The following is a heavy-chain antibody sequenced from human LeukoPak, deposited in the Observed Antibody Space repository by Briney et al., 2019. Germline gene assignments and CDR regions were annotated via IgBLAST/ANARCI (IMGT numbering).Heavy chain of an antibody. V-gene: IGHV1-58*01. CDR3: AADWGDGYAYYFDY. D-gene: IGHD5-24*01. Sequence: GASVKVPCKASGFTFTSSAVQWVRQARGQRLEWIGWIVVGSGNTNYAQKFQERVTITRDMSTSTAYMELSSLRSEDTAVYYCAADWGDGYAYYFDYWGQGTLVTVSS. J-gene: IGHJ4*02. CDR2: IVVGSGNT. CDR1: GFTFTSSA.